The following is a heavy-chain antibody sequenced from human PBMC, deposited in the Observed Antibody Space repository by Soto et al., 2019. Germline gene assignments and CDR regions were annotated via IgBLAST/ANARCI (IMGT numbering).Heavy chain of an antibody. J-gene: IGHJ6*02. Sequence: PSGTLCLTCAVSGGTIRGGSNNWSRNPPPPGKGLECSGNIYYSGNTYYNPSLKSGLIISIDTSKNQFSLKVGSVTAADTAVYYCASSSLYGMDVWGQGTTVTVSS. CDR3: ASSSLYGMDV. CDR1: GGTIRGGSNN. CDR2: IYYSGNT. V-gene: IGHV4-30-4*01.